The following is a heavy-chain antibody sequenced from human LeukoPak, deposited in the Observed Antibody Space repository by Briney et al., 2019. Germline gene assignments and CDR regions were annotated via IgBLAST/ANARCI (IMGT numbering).Heavy chain of an antibody. CDR1: GFTLSTYW. V-gene: IGHV3-74*01. J-gene: IGHJ4*02. Sequence: GGSLRLSCAASGFTLSTYWMHRVRQGPGKGLVWVSCINSDGSRTTYADSVKGRFTISRDNAKNTLYLQMNTLRVEDTAVYYCARGSWSAADTNIDYWGQGTLDTVSS. D-gene: IGHD6-13*01. CDR3: ARGSWSAADTNIDY. CDR2: INSDGSRT.